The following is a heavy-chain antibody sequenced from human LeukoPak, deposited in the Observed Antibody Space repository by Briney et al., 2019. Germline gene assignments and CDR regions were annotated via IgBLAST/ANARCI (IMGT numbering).Heavy chain of an antibody. CDR2: IYYSGST. D-gene: IGHD4-17*01. Sequence: IRQPPGXXLEWIGYIYYSGSTNYTPSLKSRVIISVDTSKNQFSLKLSSVAAADTAVYYCARDYGDYFDYWGQGTLVTVSS. CDR3: ARDYGDYFDY. J-gene: IGHJ4*02. V-gene: IGHV4-59*01.